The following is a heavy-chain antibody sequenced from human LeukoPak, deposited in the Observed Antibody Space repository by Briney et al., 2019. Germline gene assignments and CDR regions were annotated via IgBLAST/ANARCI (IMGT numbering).Heavy chain of an antibody. Sequence: GGSLRLSCAASGFTFSSYAMHWVRQAPGKGLEYVSAISSNGGSTSYANSVKGRFTISRDNSKNTLYLQMGSLRAEDMAVYYCARGRGVTTDGYFDLWGRGTLVTVSS. CDR2: ISSNGGST. J-gene: IGHJ2*01. CDR3: ARGRGVTTDGYFDL. D-gene: IGHD4-17*01. CDR1: GFTFSSYA. V-gene: IGHV3-64*01.